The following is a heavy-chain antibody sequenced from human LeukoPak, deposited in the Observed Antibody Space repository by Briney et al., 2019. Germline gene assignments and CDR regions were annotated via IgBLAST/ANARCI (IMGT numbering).Heavy chain of an antibody. J-gene: IGHJ5*02. D-gene: IGHD3-9*01. CDR2: INHSGST. V-gene: IGHV4-34*01. CDR3: ARARYYDILTGYGRWFDP. Sequence: SETLSLTCAVYGGSFSGYYWSGIHQPPGKGLEWIGEINHSGSTNYNPSLKSRVTISVDTSKNQFSLKLSSVTAADTAVYYCARARYYDILTGYGRWFDPWGQGTLVTVSS. CDR1: GGSFSGYY.